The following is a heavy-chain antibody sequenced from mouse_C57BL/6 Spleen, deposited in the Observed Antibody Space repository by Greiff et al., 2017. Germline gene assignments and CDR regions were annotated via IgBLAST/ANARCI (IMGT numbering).Heavy chain of an antibody. V-gene: IGHV1-50*01. CDR3: ARGGAMDY. J-gene: IGHJ4*01. CDR1: GYTFTSYW. Sequence: QVQLQQPGAELVKPGASVKLSCKASGYTFTSYWMQWVKQRPGQGLEWIGEIDPSDSYTNYNQKFKGKATLTVDTSSSTAYMQLSSLTSADSAVYYCARGGAMDYWGQGTSVTVSS. CDR2: IDPSDSYT.